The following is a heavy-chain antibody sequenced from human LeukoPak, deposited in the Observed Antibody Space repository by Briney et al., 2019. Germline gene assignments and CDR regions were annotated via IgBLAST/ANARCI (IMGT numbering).Heavy chain of an antibody. CDR2: INPNSGGT. D-gene: IGHD2-2*01. CDR1: GYTFTGYY. CDR3: AREYCSSTSCYAANWFDP. V-gene: IGHV1-2*02. Sequence: ASVKVSCKASGYTFTGYYMHWVRQAPGQGLEWMGWINPNSGGTNYAQKFQGRVTMTRDTSISTAYMELSRLRSDDTAVYYCAREYCSSTSCYAANWFDPWGQGTLVTVSP. J-gene: IGHJ5*02.